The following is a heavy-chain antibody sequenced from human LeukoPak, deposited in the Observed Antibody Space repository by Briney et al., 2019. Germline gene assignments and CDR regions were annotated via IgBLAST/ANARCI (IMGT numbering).Heavy chain of an antibody. CDR3: ARGARLVVAATPGWFDP. V-gene: IGHV4-61*02. CDR2: IYTSGST. D-gene: IGHD2-15*01. CDR1: GGSISSGSYY. J-gene: IGHJ5*02. Sequence: SQTLSLTCTVSGGSISSGSYYWSWIRQPAGKGLEWIGRIYTSGSTNYNPSLKSRVTISVDTSKNQFSLKLSSVTAADTAVYYCARGARLVVAATPGWFDPWGQGTLVTVSS.